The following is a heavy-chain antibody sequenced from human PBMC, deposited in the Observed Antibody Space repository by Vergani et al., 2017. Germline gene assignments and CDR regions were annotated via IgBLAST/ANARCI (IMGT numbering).Heavy chain of an antibody. CDR2: IIPIFGTA. V-gene: IGHV1-69*01. D-gene: IGHD4-11*01. CDR1: GGTFSSYA. Sequence: QVQLVQSGAEVKKPGSSVKVSCKASGGTFSSYAISWVRQAPGQGLEWMGGIIPIFGTANYAQKFQGRVTITADESTSTAYMELSSLRSEDTAVYYCASCRDYGNYVGYYYYYMDVWGKGTTVTVSS. CDR3: ASCRDYGNYVGYYYYYMDV. J-gene: IGHJ6*03.